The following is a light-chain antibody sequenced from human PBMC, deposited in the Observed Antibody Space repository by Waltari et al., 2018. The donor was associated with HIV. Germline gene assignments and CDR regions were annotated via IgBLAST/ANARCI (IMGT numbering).Light chain of an antibody. Sequence: QVVLTQSPSASASLGASVKPTCTLSSGHSSYAIAWHRQQPEKGPRYLMKLNSDGSHTKGDGIPDRFSGSSSGADRYLTISSLQSEDEADYYCQTWDTGTRVFGGGTKLTVL. J-gene: IGLJ2*01. CDR1: SGHSSYA. V-gene: IGLV4-69*01. CDR2: LNSDGSH. CDR3: QTWDTGTRV.